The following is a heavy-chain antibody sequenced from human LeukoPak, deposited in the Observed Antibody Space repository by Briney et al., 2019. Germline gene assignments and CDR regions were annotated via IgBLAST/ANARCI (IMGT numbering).Heavy chain of an antibody. J-gene: IGHJ3*02. CDR1: GYTFTSYG. CDR3: ARADLPGYSSSWAQLIAFDI. CDR2: ISAYNGNT. Sequence: ASVKVSCKASGYTFTSYGISWVRQAPGQGLEWMGWISAYNGNTNYAQKLQGRVTMTTDTSTSTAYMELRSLRSDDTAVYYCARADLPGYSSSWAQLIAFDIWGQGTMVTVSS. D-gene: IGHD6-13*01. V-gene: IGHV1-18*01.